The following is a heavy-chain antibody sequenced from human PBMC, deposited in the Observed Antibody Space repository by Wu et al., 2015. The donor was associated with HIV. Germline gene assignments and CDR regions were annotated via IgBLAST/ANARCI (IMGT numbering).Heavy chain of an antibody. V-gene: IGHV1-18*01. CDR3: ARDDRGVGAPYYYYYMDV. CDR1: GYTFTTYG. J-gene: IGHJ6*03. D-gene: IGHD1-26*01. Sequence: QVQLVQSGAEVKKPGASVKVSCKASGYTFTTYGISWVRQAPGQGLEWMGWISAYNGNTNYAQKLQGRVTMTTDTSTSTAYMELRSLRSDDTAIYYCARDDRGVGAPYYYYYMDVWGKGTTVHRLL. CDR2: ISAYNGNT.